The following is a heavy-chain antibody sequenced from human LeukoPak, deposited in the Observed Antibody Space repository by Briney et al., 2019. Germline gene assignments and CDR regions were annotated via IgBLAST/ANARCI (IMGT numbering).Heavy chain of an antibody. CDR3: AKVNCSGGSCPSYFDY. CDR1: GFTFSSYG. Sequence: PGGSLRLSCAASGFTFSSYGMHWVRQAPGKGLEWVAFIRYDGSNKYYADSVKGRFTIPRDNSKNTLYLQMNSLRAEDTAVYYCAKVNCSGGSCPSYFDYWGQGTLVTVSS. D-gene: IGHD2-15*01. CDR2: IRYDGSNK. V-gene: IGHV3-30*02. J-gene: IGHJ4*02.